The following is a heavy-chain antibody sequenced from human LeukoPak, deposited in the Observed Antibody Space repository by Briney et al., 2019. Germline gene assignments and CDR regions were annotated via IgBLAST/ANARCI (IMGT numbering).Heavy chain of an antibody. CDR1: GGSISIYY. J-gene: IGHJ5*02. Sequence: SETLSLTCTVAGGSISIYYCSWIRQPAEKGLEWIGRIHTSGSTNYNHSLKSRVNMSVDTSKNQFSLKLSSVTAADTAVYYCARELDEGWFDPWGQGTLVTVSS. V-gene: IGHV4-4*07. CDR2: IHTSGST. CDR3: ARELDEGWFDP.